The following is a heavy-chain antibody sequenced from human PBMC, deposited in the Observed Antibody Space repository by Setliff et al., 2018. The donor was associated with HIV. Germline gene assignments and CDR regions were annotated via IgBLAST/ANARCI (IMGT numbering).Heavy chain of an antibody. V-gene: IGHV4-39*02. Sequence: PSETLSLTCTVSGVSTSSSSYYWGWIRQPPGKGLDWIGYIYYSGSTYYNPSLKSRLTISVGTSKNHFSLRLSSVTAADTAVYYCARRHGDYIDGTYYYHYMDVWGKGTAVTISS. CDR3: ARRHGDYIDGTYYYHYMDV. J-gene: IGHJ6*03. D-gene: IGHD4-17*01. CDR1: GVSTSSSSYY. CDR2: IYYSGST.